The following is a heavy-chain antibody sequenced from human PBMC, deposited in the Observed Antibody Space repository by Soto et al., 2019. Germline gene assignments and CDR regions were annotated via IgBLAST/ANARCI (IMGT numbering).Heavy chain of an antibody. CDR2: MSYSRST. J-gene: IGHJ4*02. CDR1: DGSISSNNYY. CDR3: ASYLRPTDWGGDFFDF. V-gene: IGHV4-39*01. D-gene: IGHD3-16*01. Sequence: SETLSLTCFVSDGSISSNNYYWGWIRQPPGKGLEWIGSMSYSRSTYYNPSLKSRVTISVHTSKNQFPLNLASVTAADTAFYYCASYLRPTDWGGDFFDFCGQGPLVIVSS.